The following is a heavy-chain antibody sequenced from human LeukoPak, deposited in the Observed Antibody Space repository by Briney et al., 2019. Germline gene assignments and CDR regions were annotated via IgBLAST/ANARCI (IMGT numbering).Heavy chain of an antibody. Sequence: ASVKVSCKASGYTFTGYYMHWVRQAPGQGLEWMGWINPNSGGTNYAQKFQGRVTMTRDTSTSKAYMELSRLRSDDTAVYYCARERAARPYYYYYTDVWGKGTTVTVSS. V-gene: IGHV1-2*02. CDR1: GYTFTGYY. CDR2: INPNSGGT. J-gene: IGHJ6*03. CDR3: ARERAARPYYYYYTDV. D-gene: IGHD6-6*01.